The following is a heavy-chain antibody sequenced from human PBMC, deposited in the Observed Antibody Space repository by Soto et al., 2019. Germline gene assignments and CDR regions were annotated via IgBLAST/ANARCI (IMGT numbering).Heavy chain of an antibody. CDR1: GYTFTSYG. V-gene: IGHV1-18*01. CDR2: ISAYNGNT. Sequence: ASVKVSCKASGYTFTSYGISWVRQAPGQGLEWMGWISAYNGNTNYAQKLQGRVTMTTDTSTSTAYMELRSLRSDDTAVYYCAREYYYDSSGYPPSPTSFDYWGQ. CDR3: AREYYYDSSGYPPSPTSFDY. J-gene: IGHJ4*01. D-gene: IGHD3-22*01.